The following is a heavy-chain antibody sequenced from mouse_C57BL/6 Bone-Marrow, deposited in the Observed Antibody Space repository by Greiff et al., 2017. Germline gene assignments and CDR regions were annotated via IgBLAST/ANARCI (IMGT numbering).Heavy chain of an antibody. CDR3: ARHGRDSSGFYFDY. CDR2: LSSGGSYT. J-gene: IGHJ2*01. V-gene: IGHV5-6*02. CDR1: GFTFGSYG. D-gene: IGHD3-2*02. Sequence: DVKLVESGGDLVKPGGSLKLSCAASGFTFGSYGMSWVRQTPDKRLAWVATLSSGGSYTYYPDSVKGRFTISRDNAKNTLYLQMSSLKSEDTAMYYCARHGRDSSGFYFDYWGQGTTRTVSS.